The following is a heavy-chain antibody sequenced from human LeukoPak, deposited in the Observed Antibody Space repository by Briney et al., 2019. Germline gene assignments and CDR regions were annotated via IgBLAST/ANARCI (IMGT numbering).Heavy chain of an antibody. CDR3: ARGSSSSSWTFDY. Sequence: GGSLRLSCAASGFTFNSEWMSWVPQAPGKGLEWVAKINPDGSQSYYGASMRGRFSTSRDNAKNLLYLQMNSLRAEDTAVYYCARGSSSSSWTFDYWGQGTLVTVSS. D-gene: IGHD6-13*01. CDR1: GFTFNSEW. CDR2: INPDGSQS. V-gene: IGHV3-7*01. J-gene: IGHJ4*02.